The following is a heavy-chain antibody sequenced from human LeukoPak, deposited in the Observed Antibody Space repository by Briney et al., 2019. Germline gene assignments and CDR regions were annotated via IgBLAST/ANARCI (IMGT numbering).Heavy chain of an antibody. V-gene: IGHV4-61*01. J-gene: IGHJ5*02. Sequence: PSETLSLTCTVSGGSVSSDSYYWSWIRQPPGKGLEWIGYIDYSGSTTYNPSLKSRAIISVDTSKNQFSLRLSSVTAADTAVYYCARSNSFYYDSWGQGTLVTVSS. CDR3: ARSNSFYYDS. D-gene: IGHD3-16*01. CDR1: GGSVSSDSYY. CDR2: IDYSGST.